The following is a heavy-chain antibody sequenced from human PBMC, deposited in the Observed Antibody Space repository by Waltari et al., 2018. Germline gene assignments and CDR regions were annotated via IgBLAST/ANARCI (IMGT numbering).Heavy chain of an antibody. CDR3: ARGYSGNYGRFDY. D-gene: IGHD5-12*01. CDR2: IHYSGTT. V-gene: IGHV4-59*01. CDR1: GGSISTYY. J-gene: IGHJ4*02. Sequence: QVQLQESGPGLVKPSETLSLTCTVSGGSISTYYWSWIRQPPGKGLEWIGYIHYSGTTNYNPSLKSRVTISVDTSKNQFSLKLSSVTAADTAVYYCARGYSGNYGRFDYWGQGTLVTVSS.